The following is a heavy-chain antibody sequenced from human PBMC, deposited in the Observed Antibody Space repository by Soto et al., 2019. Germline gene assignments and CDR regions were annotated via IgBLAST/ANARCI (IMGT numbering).Heavy chain of an antibody. CDR1: GYTFTGYY. D-gene: IGHD6-6*01. CDR3: ARDQAGEYSSSSAANPYFDY. Sequence: ASVKVSCKASGYTFTGYYMHWVRQAPGQGLEWMGWINPNSGGTNYAQKFQGWVTMTRDTSISTAYMELSRLRSDDTAVYYCARDQAGEYSSSSAANPYFDYWGQGTLVTVSS. CDR2: INPNSGGT. J-gene: IGHJ4*02. V-gene: IGHV1-2*04.